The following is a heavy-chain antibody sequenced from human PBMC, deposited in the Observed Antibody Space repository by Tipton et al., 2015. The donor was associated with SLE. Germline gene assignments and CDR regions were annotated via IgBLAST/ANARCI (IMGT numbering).Heavy chain of an antibody. Sequence: TLSLTCSVSGGSIINDGYYWTWIRQHPGKGLEWIGYIFYSGTTYYNPSLESRVTMSVDTSKNLFSLKLTSVTAADTAVYYCARDNSPSWFDPWGQGTLVTVSS. CDR2: IFYSGTT. V-gene: IGHV4-31*03. CDR1: GGSIINDGYY. J-gene: IGHJ5*01. CDR3: ARDNSPSWFDP. D-gene: IGHD4-11*01.